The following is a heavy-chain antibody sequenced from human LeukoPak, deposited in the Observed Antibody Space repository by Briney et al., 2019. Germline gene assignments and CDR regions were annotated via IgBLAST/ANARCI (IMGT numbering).Heavy chain of an antibody. V-gene: IGHV4-4*07. CDR3: ARVWSYAYYYMDV. J-gene: IGHJ6*03. CDR1: GGSISSYY. CDR2: IYTSGTT. D-gene: IGHD3-16*01. Sequence: SETLSLTCTVSGGSISSYYWSWIRQPPGKGLEWIGRIYTSGTTNYNPSLKSRVTISVDTSKNQFSLKLSSVTAADTAVYYCARVWSYAYYYMDVWGKGTTVTVSS.